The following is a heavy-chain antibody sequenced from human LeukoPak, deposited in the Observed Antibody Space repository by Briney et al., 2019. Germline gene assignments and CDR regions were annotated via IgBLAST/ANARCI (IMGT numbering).Heavy chain of an antibody. J-gene: IGHJ5*02. CDR2: ISWNSGSI. CDR3: AKAVSLSGWFDP. CDR1: GFTFDDYA. V-gene: IGHV3-9*01. D-gene: IGHD3-10*01. Sequence: GGSLRLSCAASGFTFDDYAMHWVRQAPGKGLEWVSGISWNSGSIGYADSVKGRFTISRDNAKNSLYLQMNSLRAEDTALYYCAKAVSLSGWFDPRGQGTLVTVSS.